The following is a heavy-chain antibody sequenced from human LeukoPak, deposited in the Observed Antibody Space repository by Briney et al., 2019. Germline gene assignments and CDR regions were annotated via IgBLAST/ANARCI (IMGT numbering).Heavy chain of an antibody. V-gene: IGHV4-4*07. D-gene: IGHD1-26*01. J-gene: IGHJ4*02. Sequence: SETLSLTCTVSGDSISNYYCSWIRQPAGKGLEWIGRIHTTGSTNYNPSLKSRLTMSVDTSKNQFSLKLSSVTAADTAVYYCAKTCGSYRPWGQGTLVTVSS. CDR1: GDSISNYY. CDR2: IHTTGST. CDR3: AKTCGSYRP.